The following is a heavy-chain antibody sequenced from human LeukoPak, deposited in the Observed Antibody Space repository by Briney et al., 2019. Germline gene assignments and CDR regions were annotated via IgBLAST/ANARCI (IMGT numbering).Heavy chain of an antibody. V-gene: IGHV4-34*01. CDR1: GGSFSGYY. D-gene: IGHD6-19*01. J-gene: IGHJ1*01. Sequence: SETLSLTCAVYGGSFSGYYWSWIRQPPGKGLEWIGEINHSGSTNYNPSLKSRVTISVDTSKNQFSLKLSSVTAADTAVYYYARPRIAVAGTVYYQHGGRGTLVTVTS. CDR2: INHSGST. CDR3: ARPRIAVAGTVYYQH.